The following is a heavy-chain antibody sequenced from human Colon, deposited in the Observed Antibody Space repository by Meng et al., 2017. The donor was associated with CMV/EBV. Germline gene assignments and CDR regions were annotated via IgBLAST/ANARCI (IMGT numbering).Heavy chain of an antibody. V-gene: IGHV3-9*01. Sequence: LRLSCVASGFIFGDHPMHWVRQVPGKGPEWVSGISWNGDDTDYAESVKGRFTISRDNAKKSLYLEMRSLRLEDTAFYYCTKPYQVHNVMDVWGQGTTVTVSS. J-gene: IGHJ6*02. CDR3: TKPYQVHNVMDV. CDR2: ISWNGDDT. D-gene: IGHD2-2*01. CDR1: GFIFGDHP.